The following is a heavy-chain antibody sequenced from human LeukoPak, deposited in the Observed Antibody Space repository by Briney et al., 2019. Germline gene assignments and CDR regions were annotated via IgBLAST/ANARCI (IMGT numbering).Heavy chain of an antibody. D-gene: IGHD2-2*01. CDR1: GGTFSNYA. V-gene: IGHV1-69*05. Sequence: GASVKVSCKASGGTFSNYAIIWVRQAPGQGLEWMGGIIPIFGTANYAQKFQGRVTITTDESTSTAYMELSSLRSEDTAVYYCATCSSTSCYLTLFGPSVGYYYYYMDVWGKGTTVTVSS. J-gene: IGHJ6*03. CDR3: ATCSSTSCYLTLFGPSVGYYYYYMDV. CDR2: IIPIFGTA.